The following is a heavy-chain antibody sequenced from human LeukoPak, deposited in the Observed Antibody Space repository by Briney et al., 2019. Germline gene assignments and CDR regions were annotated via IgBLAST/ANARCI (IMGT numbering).Heavy chain of an antibody. J-gene: IGHJ5*02. CDR3: ARGDVDTAMANWFDP. CDR1: GYSFIGYY. Sequence: ASVKVSCKTSGYSFIGYYMHWVRQAPGQGLEWMGWISPNTGGRNYTQKFQGRVTMTSDTSSSTAYMELSRLRSDDTAVYYCARGDVDTAMANWFDPWGQGTLVTVSS. CDR2: ISPNTGGR. D-gene: IGHD5-18*01. V-gene: IGHV1-2*02.